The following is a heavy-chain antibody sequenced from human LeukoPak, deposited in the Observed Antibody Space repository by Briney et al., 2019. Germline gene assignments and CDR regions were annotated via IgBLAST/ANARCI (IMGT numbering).Heavy chain of an antibody. CDR3: ARGKGVAASLNRAFDI. CDR2: INPSGST. CDR1: GGSFSGYY. D-gene: IGHD2-15*01. V-gene: IGHV4-34*01. J-gene: IGHJ3*02. Sequence: SDTLSLICAVYGGSFSGYYWSWIRQPPGKGLEWIGEINPSGSTNYNPSLKSRVTISVDTSKNHFSLKLRSVTAADTAVYYCARGKGVAASLNRAFDIWGQGTMVTVSS.